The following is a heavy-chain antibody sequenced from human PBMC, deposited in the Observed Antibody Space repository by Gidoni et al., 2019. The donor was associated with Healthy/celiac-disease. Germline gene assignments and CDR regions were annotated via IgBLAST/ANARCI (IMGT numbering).Heavy chain of an antibody. CDR3: ARDRKGYAFDI. CDR2: ISSSSSYI. Sequence: EVQLVASGGGLVKPGGSLRLSCAASGSTFSSYSRNWVRQAPGKGLEWVSSISSSSSYIYYADSVKGRFTISRDNAKNSLYLQMNSLRAEDTAVYYCARDRKGYAFDIWGQGTMVTVSS. J-gene: IGHJ3*02. V-gene: IGHV3-21*01. CDR1: GSTFSSYS.